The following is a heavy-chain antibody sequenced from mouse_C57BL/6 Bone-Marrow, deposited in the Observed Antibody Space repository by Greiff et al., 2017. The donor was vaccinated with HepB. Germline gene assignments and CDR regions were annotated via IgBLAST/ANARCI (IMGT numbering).Heavy chain of an antibody. CDR2: IYPGDGDT. V-gene: IGHV1-82*01. CDR1: GYAFSSSW. D-gene: IGHD1-1*01. CDR3: ARRYYYGSSYVYFDY. J-gene: IGHJ2*01. Sequence: VQLQESGPELVKPGASVKISCKASGYAFSSSWMNWVKQRPGKGLEWIGRIYPGDGDTNYNGKFKGKATLTADKSSSTAYMQLSSLTSEDSAVYFCARRYYYGSSYVYFDYWGQGTTLTVSS.